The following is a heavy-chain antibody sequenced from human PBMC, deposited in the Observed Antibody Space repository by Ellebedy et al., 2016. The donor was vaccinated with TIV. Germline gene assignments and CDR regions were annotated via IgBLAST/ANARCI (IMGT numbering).Heavy chain of an antibody. Sequence: AASVKVSCKVSGYTLTELSMHWARQAPGKGLEWMGGFDPEDGETIYAQKFQGRLTMTEDTSTDTAYMELSSLRSEDTAVYYCATDLRDKYDSSGYGAFDYWGQGTLVTVSS. J-gene: IGHJ4*02. V-gene: IGHV1-24*01. D-gene: IGHD3-22*01. CDR2: FDPEDGET. CDR1: GYTLTELS. CDR3: ATDLRDKYDSSGYGAFDY.